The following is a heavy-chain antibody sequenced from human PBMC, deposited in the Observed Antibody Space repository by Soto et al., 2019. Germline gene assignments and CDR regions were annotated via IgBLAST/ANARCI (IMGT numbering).Heavy chain of an antibody. D-gene: IGHD6-19*01. CDR1: GFTFSSYD. J-gene: IGHJ3*02. CDR2: IGTAGDT. V-gene: IGHV3-13*01. Sequence: PGGSLRLSCAASGFTFSSYDMHLVRQATGKGLEGVSAIGTAGDTYYPGSGKGRLTVSRENVKNSLYLQMNSLRAGDTAVYYCARGGSGWGFDMWGQGTMVTVSS. CDR3: ARGGSGWGFDM.